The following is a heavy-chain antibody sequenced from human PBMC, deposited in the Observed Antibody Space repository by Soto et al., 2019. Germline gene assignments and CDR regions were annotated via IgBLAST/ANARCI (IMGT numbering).Heavy chain of an antibody. D-gene: IGHD3-10*01. V-gene: IGHV1-58*01. CDR3: AAGDYYDSGSYYNVDY. CDR2: FVFVRGNR. J-gene: IGHJ4*01. Sequence: PVKASCKASGLPFTSFFVQWVRQACGQRVESIGWFVFVRGNRNYAQMFQEGVTITRDMSTSTAYMELISLRSEDTAVYYCAAGDYYDSGSYYNVDYWG. CDR1: GLPFTSFF.